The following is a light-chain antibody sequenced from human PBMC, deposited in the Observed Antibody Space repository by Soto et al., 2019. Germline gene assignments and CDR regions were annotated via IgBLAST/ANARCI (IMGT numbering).Light chain of an antibody. J-gene: IGLJ2*01. Sequence: QSALTQPASVSGSPGQSITISCTGTTSDVGIYNLVSWYQQHPGKAPKLMIYEATKRPSGVSNRFSGSKSGNATSLTISGLQTEDEADYYCSSYAGSNTVIFGGGTQLTV. CDR1: TSDVGIYNL. CDR2: EAT. CDR3: SSYAGSNTVI. V-gene: IGLV2-23*01.